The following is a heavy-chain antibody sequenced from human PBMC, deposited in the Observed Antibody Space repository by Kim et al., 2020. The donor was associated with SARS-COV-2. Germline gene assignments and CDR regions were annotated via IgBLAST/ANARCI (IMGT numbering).Heavy chain of an antibody. Sequence: NPSLKGRVTISVATSTNQFSLNLSSVTAANAAVYYCARLRGYNAHWYFDLWGRGTLVTVSS. D-gene: IGHD1-1*01. CDR3: ARLRGYNAHWYFDL. V-gene: IGHV4-39*01. J-gene: IGHJ2*01.